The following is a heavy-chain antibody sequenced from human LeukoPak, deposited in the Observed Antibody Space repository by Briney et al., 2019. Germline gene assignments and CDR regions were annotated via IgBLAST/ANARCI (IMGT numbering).Heavy chain of an antibody. CDR1: GFSFSSYW. CDR3: TRVGYIDEGIDY. CDR2: IKQDGSKK. Sequence: GGSLRLSCVASGFSFSSYWMTWVRQAPGKGLEWVANIKQDGSKKSYVDSVKGRFTISRDNAKNSLYLQMNSLRAEDTAIYYCTRVGYIDEGIDYWGQGTLVTVSS. V-gene: IGHV3-7*04. D-gene: IGHD5-24*01. J-gene: IGHJ4*02.